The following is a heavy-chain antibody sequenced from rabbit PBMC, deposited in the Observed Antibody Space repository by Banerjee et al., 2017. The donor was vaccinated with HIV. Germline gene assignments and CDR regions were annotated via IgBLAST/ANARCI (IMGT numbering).Heavy chain of an antibody. CDR3: ARGRYGSGWDAFNL. D-gene: IGHD4-2*01. CDR2: VYAGGDGST. V-gene: IGHV1S45*01. Sequence: LTLTCTASGFSFSSNYWICWVRQAPGKGLEWIACVYAGGDGSTHYATWAKGRFTISKTSSTTVTLQMTSLTAADTAAYFCARGRYGSGWDAFNLWGPGTLVTVS. CDR1: GFSFSSNYW. J-gene: IGHJ4*01.